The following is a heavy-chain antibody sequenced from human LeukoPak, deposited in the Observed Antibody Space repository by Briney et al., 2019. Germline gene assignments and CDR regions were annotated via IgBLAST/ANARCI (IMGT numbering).Heavy chain of an antibody. Sequence: GASVKVSCKASGCTFTSYAMNWVRQAPGQGLEWMGWINTNTGNPTYAQGFTGRFVFSLDTSVSTAYLQISSLKAEDTAVCYCARDGLLDAFDIWGQGTMVTVSS. CDR3: ARDGLLDAFDI. V-gene: IGHV7-4-1*02. CDR2: INTNTGNP. J-gene: IGHJ3*02. D-gene: IGHD2/OR15-2a*01. CDR1: GCTFTSYA.